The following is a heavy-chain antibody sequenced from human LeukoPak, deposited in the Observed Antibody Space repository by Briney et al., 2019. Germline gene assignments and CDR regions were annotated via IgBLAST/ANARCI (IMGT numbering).Heavy chain of an antibody. D-gene: IGHD1-26*01. V-gene: IGHV3-74*01. CDR2: IKSDGSST. Sequence: GGSLRLSCAASGFTFSNYWMHWVRQAPGKELVWVSRIKSDGSSTTYADSVKGRFTISRDNAKNTLYLQMNSLRAEDTAMYYCAREFSGSYIYWGQGTLVTVSS. CDR3: AREFSGSYIY. J-gene: IGHJ4*02. CDR1: GFTFSNYW.